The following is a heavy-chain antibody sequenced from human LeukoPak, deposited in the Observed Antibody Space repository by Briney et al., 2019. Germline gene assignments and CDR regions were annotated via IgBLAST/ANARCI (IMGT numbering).Heavy chain of an antibody. D-gene: IGHD3-10*01. CDR1: GFTFSSYG. J-gene: IGHJ4*02. V-gene: IGHV3-33*01. Sequence: GGSLGLSCAASGFTFSSYGMHWVRQAPGKGLEWVAIIYYDGSNKYYADSVKGRFTISRDNSKSTLYLQMNSLRAEDTALYYCARDRDSGGRQGYYFDYWGQGTLVTVSS. CDR2: IYYDGSNK. CDR3: ARDRDSGGRQGYYFDY.